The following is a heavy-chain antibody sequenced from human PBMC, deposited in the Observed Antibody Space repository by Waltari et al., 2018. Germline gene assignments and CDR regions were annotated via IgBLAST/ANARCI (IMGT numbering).Heavy chain of an antibody. V-gene: IGHV4-39*07. CDR3: VTDPVVGAYDFWSAETSWFAP. D-gene: IGHD3-3*01. Sequence: QLQLQESGPGLVKPSETLPLPCTGPGASVSSTFHYWGWVRQPPGKGLGWIGSVYYSGTTYYNPSLKSRVTMSVDTSENQFSLKLNAVTAADTAVYYCVTDPVVGAYDFWSAETSWFAPWGQGTLVIVSS. CDR1: GASVSSTFHY. J-gene: IGHJ5*02. CDR2: VYYSGTT.